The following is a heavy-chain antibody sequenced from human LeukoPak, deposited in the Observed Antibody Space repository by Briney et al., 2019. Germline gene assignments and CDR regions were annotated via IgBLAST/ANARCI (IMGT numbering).Heavy chain of an antibody. V-gene: IGHV4-38-2*01. CDR3: ARQRFSGSYFLNY. CDR1: GYSISSGYY. CDR2: IYHSGST. J-gene: IGHJ4*02. Sequence: SETLPLTCAVSGYSISSGYYWGWIRQPPGKGLEWIGSIYHSGSTYYNPSLKSRVTISVDTSKNQFSLKLSSVTAADTAVYYCARQRFSGSYFLNYWGQGTLVTVSS. D-gene: IGHD1-26*01.